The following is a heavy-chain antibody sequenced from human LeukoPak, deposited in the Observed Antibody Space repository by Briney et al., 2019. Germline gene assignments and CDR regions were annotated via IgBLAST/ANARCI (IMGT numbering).Heavy chain of an antibody. V-gene: IGHV4-59*01. CDR3: AREKDTGSNHAKIRYDI. CDR2: IFGSGSS. J-gene: IGHJ3*02. CDR1: GGSISDYY. Sequence: SETLSLTCTVSGGSISDYYWRWIRQPPGKGPEGIGWIFGSGSSNYNPSLKSRLTISVDTSKHQFSLKLTSATAADTAVYYCAREKDTGSNHAKIRYDIWGQGTMVTVSS. D-gene: IGHD1-26*01.